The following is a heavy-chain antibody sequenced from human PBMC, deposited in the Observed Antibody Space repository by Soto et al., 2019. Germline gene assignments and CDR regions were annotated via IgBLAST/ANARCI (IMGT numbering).Heavy chain of an antibody. CDR1: GGSISSYY. V-gene: IGHV4-59*01. CDR3: ARANHGDYFDY. J-gene: IGHJ4*02. D-gene: IGHD4-17*01. Sequence: SETLCLTCTVSGGSISSYYWSWIRQPPGKGLEWIGYIYYSGSTNYNPSLKSRVTISVDTSKNQFSLKLSSVTAADTAAYYCARANHGDYFDYWGQGTLVTVSS. CDR2: IYYSGST.